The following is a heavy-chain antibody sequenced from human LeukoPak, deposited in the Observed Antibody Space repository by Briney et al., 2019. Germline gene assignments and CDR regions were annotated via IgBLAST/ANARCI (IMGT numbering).Heavy chain of an antibody. J-gene: IGHJ6*02. D-gene: IGHD3-22*01. CDR1: GLTFSDYY. V-gene: IGHV3-23*01. Sequence: PGGSLRLSCAASGLTFSDYYMSWIRQAPGKGLEWVSAISGSGGSTYYADSVKGRFTISRDNSKNTLYLQMNSLRAEDTAVYYCAKGLYYYDSSDYPVGYGMDVWGQGTTVTVSS. CDR2: ISGSGGST. CDR3: AKGLYYYDSSDYPVGYGMDV.